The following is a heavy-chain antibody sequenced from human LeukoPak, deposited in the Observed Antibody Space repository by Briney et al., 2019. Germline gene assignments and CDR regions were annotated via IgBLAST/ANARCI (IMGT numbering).Heavy chain of an antibody. CDR2: IYYSGST. V-gene: IGHV4-30-4*01. Sequence: SQTLSLTCTVSGGSISSGDYYWSWIRQPPGKGLEWIGYIYYSGSTYYNPSLKSRVTISVDTSKNQFSLKLSSVTAADTAVYYCARDPERLDAFDIWGQGTMVTVS. CDR3: ARDPERLDAFDI. CDR1: GGSISSGDYY. D-gene: IGHD3-3*01. J-gene: IGHJ3*02.